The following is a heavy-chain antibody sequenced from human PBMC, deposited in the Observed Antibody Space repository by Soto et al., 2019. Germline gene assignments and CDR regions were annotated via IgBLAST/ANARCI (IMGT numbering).Heavy chain of an antibody. Sequence: QVQLQESGPGLVKPSETLSLTCTVSGGSISSYYWSWIRQPPGKGLEWIGYLYDSGSTNYNPSLKSRVNISVDTSKNQFSLKLSSVTAADTAVYCCARNNWGWDWFDPWGQGTLVTVSS. CDR3: ARNNWGWDWFDP. J-gene: IGHJ5*02. V-gene: IGHV4-59*01. CDR1: GGSISSYY. CDR2: LYDSGST. D-gene: IGHD7-27*01.